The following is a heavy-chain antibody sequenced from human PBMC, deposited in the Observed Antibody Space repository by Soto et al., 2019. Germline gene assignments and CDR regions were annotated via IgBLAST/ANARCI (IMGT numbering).Heavy chain of an antibody. CDR3: ARVRTTGTTRGGHWLDP. CDR1: GYTFTSYA. D-gene: IGHD1-1*01. V-gene: IGHV1-3*01. CDR2: INAGNGNT. Sequence: QVQLVQSGAEVKKPGASVKVSCKASGYTFTSYAMHWVRQAPGQRLEWMGWINAGNGNTKYSQKFQGRVTITRDTSXSXAHKELSSLRSEDTAVYYCARVRTTGTTRGGHWLDPWGQGTLVTVSS. J-gene: IGHJ5*02.